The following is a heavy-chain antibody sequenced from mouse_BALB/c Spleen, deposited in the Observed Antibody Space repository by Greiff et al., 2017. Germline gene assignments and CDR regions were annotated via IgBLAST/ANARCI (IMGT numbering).Heavy chain of an antibody. Sequence: QVQLKQSGAELVRPGASVTLSCKASGYTFTDYEMHWVKQTPVHGLEWIGAIDPETGGTAYNQKFKGKATLTADKSSSTAYMELRSLTSEDSAVYYCTRGGYRYDNAMDYWGQGTSVTVSS. CDR3: TRGGYRYDNAMDY. J-gene: IGHJ4*01. CDR1: GYTFTDYE. V-gene: IGHV1-15*01. D-gene: IGHD2-14*01. CDR2: IDPETGGT.